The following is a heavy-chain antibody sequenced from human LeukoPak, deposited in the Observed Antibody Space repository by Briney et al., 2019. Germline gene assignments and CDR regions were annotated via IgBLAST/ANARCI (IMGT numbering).Heavy chain of an antibody. Sequence: PSETLSLTCTVSGGSISSGSYYWSWIRQPAGKGLEWIGRIYTSGSTNYNPSLKSRVTMSVDTSKNQFSLKLSSVTAADTAVYYCARDLFRVGDSTPPLNYYYYYMDVWGKGTTVTISS. CDR1: GGSISSGSYY. D-gene: IGHD4-17*01. CDR3: ARDLFRVGDSTPPLNYYYYYMDV. CDR2: IYTSGST. J-gene: IGHJ6*03. V-gene: IGHV4-61*02.